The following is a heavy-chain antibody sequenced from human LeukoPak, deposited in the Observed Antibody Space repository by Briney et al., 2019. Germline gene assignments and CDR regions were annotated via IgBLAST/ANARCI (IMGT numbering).Heavy chain of an antibody. CDR1: GYTFTSYY. Sequence: GASVKVSCKASGYTFTSYYTHWVRQAPGQGLEWMGIINPSGDSTSYAQKFQGRVTMTRDTSTSTVYMELSSLRSEDTAVYYCARDRYGSGSYYSVSYFDYWGQGTLVTVSS. CDR2: INPSGDST. V-gene: IGHV1-46*01. CDR3: ARDRYGSGSYYSVSYFDY. D-gene: IGHD3-10*01. J-gene: IGHJ4*02.